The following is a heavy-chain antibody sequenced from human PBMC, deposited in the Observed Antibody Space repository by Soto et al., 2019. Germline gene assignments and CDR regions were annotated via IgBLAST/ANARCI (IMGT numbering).Heavy chain of an antibody. CDR2: INSDGTST. Sequence: GGSLRLSCSASGFTVSILWMHWVRQAPGKGLVWVSRINSDGTSTNYADSVKGRFTISRDNAKNTLFLQMNSLRVEDTAMYYCAREVAPVAPPPSSLMDVLGQGTTVTVSS. D-gene: IGHD2-2*01. CDR1: GFTVSILW. V-gene: IGHV3-74*01. J-gene: IGHJ6*02. CDR3: AREVAPVAPPPSSLMDV.